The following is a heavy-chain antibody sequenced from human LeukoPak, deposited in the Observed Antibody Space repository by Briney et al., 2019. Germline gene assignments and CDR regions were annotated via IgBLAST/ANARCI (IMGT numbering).Heavy chain of an antibody. CDR2: IYCSGST. J-gene: IGHJ4*02. CDR1: GGSISSGGYY. V-gene: IGHV4-31*03. CDR3: ASTSSSWYRYDY. D-gene: IGHD6-13*01. Sequence: SQTLSLTCTVSGGSISSGGYYWSWIRQHPGKGLEWIGYIYCSGSTYYNPSLKSRVTISVDTSKNQFSLKLSSVTAADTAVYYCASTSSSWYRYDYWGQGTLVTVSS.